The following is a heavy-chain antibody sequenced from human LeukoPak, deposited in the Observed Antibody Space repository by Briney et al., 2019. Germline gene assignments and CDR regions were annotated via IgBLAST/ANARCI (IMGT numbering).Heavy chain of an antibody. J-gene: IGHJ6*03. Sequence: GGSLRLSCAVSGFTFISYSMNWVRQGPGKGLEWVSSISSSGSFTYYADSVRGRFTISRDNAKNSLYLQMNSLRAEDTAVYHCARGVRGVINYMDVWGKGTTVTVSS. CDR3: ARGVRGVINYMDV. CDR1: GFTFISYS. CDR2: ISSSGSFT. D-gene: IGHD3-10*01. V-gene: IGHV3-21*01.